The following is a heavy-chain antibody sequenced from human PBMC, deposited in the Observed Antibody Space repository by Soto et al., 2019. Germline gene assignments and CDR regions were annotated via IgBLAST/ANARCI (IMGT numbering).Heavy chain of an antibody. CDR1: GGSISSGGYS. CDR2: IYHSGST. Sequence: SETLSLTCAVSGGSISSGGYSWSWIRQPPGKGLEWIGYIYHSGSTYYNPSLKSRVTISVDRSKNQFSLKLSSVTAADTAVYYCARASVVVSAITVYWYFDLWGRGTLVTVSS. J-gene: IGHJ2*01. CDR3: ARASVVVSAITVYWYFDL. V-gene: IGHV4-30-2*01. D-gene: IGHD2-21*02.